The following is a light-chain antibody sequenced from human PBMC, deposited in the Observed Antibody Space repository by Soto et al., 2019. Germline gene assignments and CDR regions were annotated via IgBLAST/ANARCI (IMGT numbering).Light chain of an antibody. J-gene: IGKJ1*01. Sequence: DIQMTQSPSTLSASLGDRVIITCRASQSISNWLALYQQKPGKAPKLLIYDASSLESGVPSRFSGSGSGTEFTLTISSLQPDDFATYYCQQYNSYSFGQGTKVDIK. CDR1: QSISNW. V-gene: IGKV1-5*01. CDR2: DAS. CDR3: QQYNSYS.